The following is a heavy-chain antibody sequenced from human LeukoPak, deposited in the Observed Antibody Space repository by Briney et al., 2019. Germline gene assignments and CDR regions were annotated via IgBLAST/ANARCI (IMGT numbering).Heavy chain of an antibody. CDR3: ARFAAGWNEYCFDY. J-gene: IGHJ4*02. V-gene: IGHV4-39*01. Sequence: SETLSLTCTVSGGSISSSSYYWGWIRQPPGKGLEWIGSIYYSGSTYYNPSLKSRVTISVDTSKNQFSLKLSSVTAADTAVYYCARFAAGWNEYCFDYWGQGTLVTVSS. CDR1: GGSISSSSYY. D-gene: IGHD1-1*01. CDR2: IYYSGST.